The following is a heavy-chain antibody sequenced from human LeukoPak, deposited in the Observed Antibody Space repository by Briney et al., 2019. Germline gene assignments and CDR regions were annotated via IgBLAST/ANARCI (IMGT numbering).Heavy chain of an antibody. CDR3: ARDPLRYFDWLLYPSYYYYCYMDV. Sequence: ASVKVSCRASGYTFTSYGISWVRQAPGQGLEWMGWISAYNGNTNYAQKLQGRVTMTTDTSTSTAYMELRSLRSDDTAVYYCARDPLRYFDWLLYPSYYYYCYMDVWGKGTTVTVSS. CDR1: GYTFTSYG. D-gene: IGHD3-9*01. J-gene: IGHJ6*03. V-gene: IGHV1-18*01. CDR2: ISAYNGNT.